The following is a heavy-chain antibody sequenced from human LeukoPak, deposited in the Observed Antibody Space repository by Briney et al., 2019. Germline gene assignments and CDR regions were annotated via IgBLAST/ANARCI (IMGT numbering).Heavy chain of an antibody. Sequence: SETLSLTCAVYGGSFSGYYWSWIRQPPGKGLEWIGEINHSGSTNYNPSLKSRVTISVDTSKNQFSLKLSSVTAADTAVYYCARDHYYYDSSGYYYYFDYWGQGTLVTVSS. CDR3: ARDHYYYDSSGYYYYFDY. CDR2: INHSGST. CDR1: GGSFSGYY. V-gene: IGHV4-34*01. D-gene: IGHD3-22*01. J-gene: IGHJ4*02.